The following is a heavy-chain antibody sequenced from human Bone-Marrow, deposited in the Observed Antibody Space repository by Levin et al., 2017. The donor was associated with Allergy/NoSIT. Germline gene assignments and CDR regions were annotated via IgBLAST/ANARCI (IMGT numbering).Heavy chain of an antibody. CDR2: IKSKTDGGTT. J-gene: IGHJ6*03. Sequence: GESLKISCAASGFTFSSYAMSWVRQAPGKGLEWVGRIKSKTDGGTTDYAAPVKGRFTISRDDSKNTLYLQMNSLKTEDTAVYYCTTDHYGDYYYYYMDVWGKGTTVTVSS. D-gene: IGHD4-17*01. CDR1: GFTFSSYA. CDR3: TTDHYGDYYYYYMDV. V-gene: IGHV3-15*01.